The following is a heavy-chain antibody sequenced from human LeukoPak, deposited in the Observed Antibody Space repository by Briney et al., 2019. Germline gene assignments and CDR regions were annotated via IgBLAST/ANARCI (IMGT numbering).Heavy chain of an antibody. V-gene: IGHV1-2*02. CDR1: GYTFTGYY. Sequence: EASVKVSCKASGYTFTGYYMHWVRQAPGQGLEWMGWINPNSGGTNCAQKFQGRVTMTRDTSISTAYMELSSLKSEDTAVYYCATEGRDYIDSSGIGYWGQGTLVTVSS. CDR2: INPNSGGT. D-gene: IGHD3-22*01. CDR3: ATEGRDYIDSSGIGY. J-gene: IGHJ4*02.